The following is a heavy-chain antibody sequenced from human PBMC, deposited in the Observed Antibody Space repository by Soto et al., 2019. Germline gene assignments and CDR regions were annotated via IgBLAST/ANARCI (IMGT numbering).Heavy chain of an antibody. J-gene: IGHJ4*02. Sequence: LSLTCTVSGGSMSSHYWTWLRQPPGKGLEWIGYISYSGSTYYNPSLKSRVTISADTSRNQFSLKLSSVIAADTAVYYCARADPDASVGYWGQGTLVPSPQ. CDR2: ISYSGST. CDR3: ARADPDASVGY. D-gene: IGHD3-16*01. V-gene: IGHV4-59*11. CDR1: GGSMSSHY.